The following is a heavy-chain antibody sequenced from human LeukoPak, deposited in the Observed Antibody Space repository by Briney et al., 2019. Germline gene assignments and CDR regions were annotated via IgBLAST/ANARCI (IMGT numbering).Heavy chain of an antibody. CDR1: GFTFSTYG. D-gene: IGHD2-8*01. V-gene: IGHV3-74*01. Sequence: PGGSLRLSCAASGFTFSTYGMHWVRQAPGKGLVWVSRINSDGSSTSYADSVKGRFTISRDNAKNTLYLQMNSLRAEDTAVYYCARDIDGDSFDYWGQGTLVTVSS. CDR2: INSDGSST. CDR3: ARDIDGDSFDY. J-gene: IGHJ4*02.